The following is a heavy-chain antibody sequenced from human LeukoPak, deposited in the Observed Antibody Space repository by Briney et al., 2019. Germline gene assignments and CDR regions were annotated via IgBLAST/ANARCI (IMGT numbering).Heavy chain of an antibody. CDR2: LSDNGGSP. CDR1: GFTFSYYA. Sequence: PGGSLRLSCAASGFTFSYYAMSWVRQAPGKGLEWVSSLSDNGGSPYYADPVKGRFTISRDNSKNTLYLHMNSLRVEDTAVYYCAKGPETYSSRWFDSWGQGTLVTVSS. D-gene: IGHD2-21*01. J-gene: IGHJ5*01. CDR3: AKGPETYSSRWFDS. V-gene: IGHV3-23*01.